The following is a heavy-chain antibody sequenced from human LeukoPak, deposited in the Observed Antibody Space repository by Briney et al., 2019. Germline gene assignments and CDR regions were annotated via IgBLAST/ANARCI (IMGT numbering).Heavy chain of an antibody. CDR1: GGTFSSYA. V-gene: IGHV1-69*13. Sequence: GASVKVSCKASGGTFSSYAISWVRQAPGQGLEWMGGIIPIFGTANYAQKFQGRVTITADESTSTAYMELSSLRSEDTAVYYCATRGEIYYVDTAMDPSHYYYMDVWGKGTTVTVSS. CDR3: ATRGEIYYVDTAMDPSHYYYMDV. J-gene: IGHJ6*03. CDR2: IIPIFGTA. D-gene: IGHD5-18*01.